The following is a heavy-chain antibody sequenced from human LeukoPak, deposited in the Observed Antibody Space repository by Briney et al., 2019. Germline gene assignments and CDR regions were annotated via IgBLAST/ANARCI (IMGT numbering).Heavy chain of an antibody. CDR2: IKQDGSEK. CDR1: GFTLRSYW. J-gene: IGHJ4*02. D-gene: IGHD5-24*01. CDR3: ARVQRDAPDY. Sequence: GGSLRLSCTASGFTLRSYWMTWVRQAPGKGLEWVANIKQDGSEKYYVDSVKGRFTISRDNAKNSLYLQMNSLRAEDTAVYYCARVQRDAPDYWGQGTLVTVSS. V-gene: IGHV3-7*01.